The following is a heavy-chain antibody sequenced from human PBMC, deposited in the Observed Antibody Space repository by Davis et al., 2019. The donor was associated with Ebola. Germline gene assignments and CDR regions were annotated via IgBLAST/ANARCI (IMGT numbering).Heavy chain of an antibody. CDR1: GDSVSSSGYY. J-gene: IGHJ4*02. Sequence: LRLSCSVSGDSVSSSGYYWNWIRQHPGKGLEFIGYIYFNGNTYYNPSLKSRVSISLDTSKNQFSLKLSSVTAADSAVYYCARDDPHLRSRLFDYWGQGTLVTVSS. V-gene: IGHV4-31*03. CDR2: IYFNGNT. CDR3: ARDDPHLRSRLFDY. D-gene: IGHD4-17*01.